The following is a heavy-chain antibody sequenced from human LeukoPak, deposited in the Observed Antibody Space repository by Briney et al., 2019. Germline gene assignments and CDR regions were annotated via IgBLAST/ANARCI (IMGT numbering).Heavy chain of an antibody. V-gene: IGHV3-64*01. CDR2: IGPNANSR. J-gene: IGHJ3*02. D-gene: IGHD3-22*01. CDR3: AREYLKSGYSEGYDAFDI. Sequence: PGGSLRLSCAGSGFIFTSHSMHWVRQAPGKGLEYVSAIGPNANSRYYASSVKGRFTISRDMSKNTMFLQMRSLGVEDMAVYYCAREYLKSGYSEGYDAFDIWGPGTMVTVSS. CDR1: GFIFTSHS.